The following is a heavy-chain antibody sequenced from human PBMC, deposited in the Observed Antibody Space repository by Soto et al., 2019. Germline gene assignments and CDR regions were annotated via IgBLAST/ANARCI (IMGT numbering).Heavy chain of an antibody. CDR2: ILTIFGTA. Sequence: QVQLVQSGGEVKKPGFSVKVSCKASGGSFRREAINWVRQAPGQGPEWMGGILTIFGTADYAQKFRGRVQITADVSTTTAYMELSSLRFEDTAVYYCERGHGFGGNSGAFDVWGQGTMVIVSS. V-gene: IGHV1-69*12. CDR1: GGSFRREA. J-gene: IGHJ3*01. D-gene: IGHD5-12*01. CDR3: ERGHGFGGNSGAFDV.